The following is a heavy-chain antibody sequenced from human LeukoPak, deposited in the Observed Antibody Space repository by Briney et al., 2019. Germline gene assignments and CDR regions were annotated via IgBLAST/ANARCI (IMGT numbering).Heavy chain of an antibody. V-gene: IGHV4-34*01. Sequence: PSETLSLTCAVYGGSFSGYYWSWIRQPPGKGLEWIGEINHSGSTNYNPSLKSRVTISVDTSKNQFSLKLSSVTAADTAVYYCARQERAVTTGYYYYYMDVWGKGTTVTVSS. CDR2: INHSGST. D-gene: IGHD4-11*01. J-gene: IGHJ6*03. CDR1: GGSFSGYY. CDR3: ARQERAVTTGYYYYYMDV.